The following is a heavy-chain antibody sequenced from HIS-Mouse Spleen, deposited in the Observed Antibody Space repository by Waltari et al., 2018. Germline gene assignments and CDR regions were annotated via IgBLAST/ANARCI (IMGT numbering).Heavy chain of an antibody. Sequence: QLQLQESGPGLVTPSETLSLTCTVSGGSISSSSYYWGWIRQPPGEGLEWLGSIYYSGSTYYNPALKSRVTISVDTSKNQFSLKLSSVTAADTAVYYCAREIPYSSSWYDWYFDLWGRGTLVTVSS. V-gene: IGHV4-39*07. CDR3: AREIPYSSSWYDWYFDL. CDR2: IYYSGST. CDR1: GGSISSSSYY. D-gene: IGHD6-13*01. J-gene: IGHJ2*01.